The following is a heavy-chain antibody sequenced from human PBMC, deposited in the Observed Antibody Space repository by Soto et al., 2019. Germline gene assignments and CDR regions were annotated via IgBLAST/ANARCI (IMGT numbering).Heavy chain of an antibody. J-gene: IGHJ4*02. CDR3: AGIYSWSPGGTLRY. D-gene: IGHD1-26*01. CDR1: GGSISSGGYY. Sequence: QVQLQESGPGLVKPSQTLSLTCTVSGGSISSGGYYWSWIRQHPGKGLEWIGYIYYSGSTYYNPSLQTRVNISVDASKDQCPLKLDSVAGEDTAVYYCAGIYSWSPGGTLRYLGQGTLVTVSS. V-gene: IGHV4-31*03. CDR2: IYYSGST.